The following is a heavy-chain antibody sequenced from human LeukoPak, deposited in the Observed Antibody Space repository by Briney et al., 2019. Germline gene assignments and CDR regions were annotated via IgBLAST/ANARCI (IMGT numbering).Heavy chain of an antibody. D-gene: IGHD6-19*01. J-gene: IGHJ4*02. Sequence: GGSLRLSCAASGFILNDYGMHWVRQAPGKGLEWVADIWFDKNQHFADSVKGRFAISRDNSKNTVYLQMSSLRAEDTAVYYCVRDTPGSGWLFYWGQGTLVTVSS. CDR1: GFILNDYG. CDR3: VRDTPGSGWLFY. CDR2: IWFDKNQ. V-gene: IGHV3-33*01.